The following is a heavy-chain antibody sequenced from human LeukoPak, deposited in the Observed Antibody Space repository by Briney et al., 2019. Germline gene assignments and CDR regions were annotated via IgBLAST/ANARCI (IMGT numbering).Heavy chain of an antibody. CDR2: IWYDGSNK. CDR3: ARARYSSGWYYFDY. J-gene: IGHJ4*02. D-gene: IGHD6-19*01. Sequence: PGRSLRLSCAASGFTFSSYGMHWVRQAPGKGLEWVAVIWYDGSNKYYADSVKGRFTISRDNSKNTLYLQMNSLRAEDTAVYYCARARYSSGWYYFDYWGQGTLVTVSS. V-gene: IGHV3-33*01. CDR1: GFTFSSYG.